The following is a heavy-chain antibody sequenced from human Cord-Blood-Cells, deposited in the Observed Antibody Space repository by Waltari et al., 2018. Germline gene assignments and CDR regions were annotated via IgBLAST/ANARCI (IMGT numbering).Heavy chain of an antibody. V-gene: IGHV6-1*01. CDR1: GDSVSSNSAA. Sequence: QVQLQQSGPGLVKPSQTLSLTCAISGDSVSSNSAAWNWIRRSPSRGLEWLGRTYYRSKWYNDYAVSVKSRITINPDTSKNQFSLQLNSVTPEDTAVYYCAREGIAAADLCNWFDPWGQGTLVTVSS. CDR3: AREGIAAADLCNWFDP. D-gene: IGHD6-13*01. J-gene: IGHJ5*02. CDR2: TYYRSKWYN.